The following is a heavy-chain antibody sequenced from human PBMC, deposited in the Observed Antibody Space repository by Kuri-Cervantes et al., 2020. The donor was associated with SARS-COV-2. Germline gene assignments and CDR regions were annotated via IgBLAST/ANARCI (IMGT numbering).Heavy chain of an antibody. CDR2: IRSIAYGGTT. V-gene: IGHV3-49*04. CDR3: TRVCSYSRSGKRRRGAFDI. CDR1: GFTFGDYA. D-gene: IGHD1-26*01. J-gene: IGHJ3*02. Sequence: GESLKISCTASGFTFGDYAMSWVRKAPGKGLEWVGFIRSIAYGGTTEYAASVKGRFTISRDDSKSIAYLQMNSLKTEVTAVYYFTRVCSYSRSGKRRRGAFDIWGQGTMVTVSS.